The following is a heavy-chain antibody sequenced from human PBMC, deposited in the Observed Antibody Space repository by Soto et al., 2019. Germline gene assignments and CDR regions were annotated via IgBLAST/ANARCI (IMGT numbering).Heavy chain of an antibody. CDR3: TLEMYSSGPGYYYGMDV. D-gene: IGHD6-19*01. J-gene: IGHJ6*02. Sequence: SVSNAWMNWVRQAPGKGLGWVGRIKRKTDGGTTDYAAPVKGRFTISRDDSKNTLYLQMNSLKTEDTAVYYCTLEMYSSGPGYYYGMDVWGQGTTVIVSS. CDR2: IKRKTDGGTT. V-gene: IGHV3-15*07. CDR1: SVSNAW.